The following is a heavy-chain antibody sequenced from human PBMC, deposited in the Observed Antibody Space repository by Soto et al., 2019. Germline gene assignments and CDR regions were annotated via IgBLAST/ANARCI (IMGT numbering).Heavy chain of an antibody. J-gene: IGHJ6*02. D-gene: IGHD5-18*01. CDR3: ARDQRAHSYGYYYYGMDV. V-gene: IGHV3-7*01. CDR2: IKQDGSEK. Sequence: GGSLRISCAASGFTFSSYWMSWVRQAPGKGLEWVANIKQDGSEKYYVDSVKGRFTISRDNAKNSLYLQMNSLRAEDSAVYYCARDQRAHSYGYYYYGMDVWGQGTTVTVSS. CDR1: GFTFSSYW.